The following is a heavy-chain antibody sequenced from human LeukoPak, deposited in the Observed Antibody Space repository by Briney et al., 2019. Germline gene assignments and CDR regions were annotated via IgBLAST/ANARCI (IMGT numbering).Heavy chain of an antibody. V-gene: IGHV4-59*08. CDR1: GGSISSYY. CDR2: IYYSGST. Sequence: PSETLSLTCSVSGGSISSYYWSWIRQPPGKGLEWIGYIYYSGSTNYNPSRKSRVTISLDTSTKQFSLKLGSVTAADTAVYYCARHGGVAATMELDYWGQGTLVSVSS. J-gene: IGHJ4*02. D-gene: IGHD6-25*01. CDR3: ARHGGVAATMELDY.